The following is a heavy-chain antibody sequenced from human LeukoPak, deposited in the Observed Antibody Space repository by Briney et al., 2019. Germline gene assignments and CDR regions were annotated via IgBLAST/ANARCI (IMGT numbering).Heavy chain of an antibody. J-gene: IGHJ4*02. Sequence: GGSLRLSCAASGFTFSDHYMDWVRQAPGKGLEWVGRTRNKANSYTTEYAASVKGRFTISRDNAKNTLYLQMNSLRAEDTAVYYCARVFSEVWWLTPDADYFDYWGQGTLVTVSS. CDR3: ARVFSEVWWLTPDADYFDY. CDR1: GFTFSDHY. V-gene: IGHV3-72*01. CDR2: TRNKANSYTT. D-gene: IGHD1-26*01.